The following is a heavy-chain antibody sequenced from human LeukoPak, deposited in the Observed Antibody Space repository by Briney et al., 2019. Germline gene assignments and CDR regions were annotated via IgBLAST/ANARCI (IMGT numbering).Heavy chain of an antibody. CDR1: GGSFSGYY. Sequence: PSETLPLTCAVYGGSFSGYYWSWIRQPPGKGLEWIGEINHSGSTNYNPSLKSRVTISVDTSKNQFSLKLSSVTAADTAVYYCARGHYYGSGSYHYWGQGTLVTVSS. CDR3: ARGHYYGSGSYHY. J-gene: IGHJ4*02. CDR2: INHSGST. D-gene: IGHD3-10*01. V-gene: IGHV4-34*01.